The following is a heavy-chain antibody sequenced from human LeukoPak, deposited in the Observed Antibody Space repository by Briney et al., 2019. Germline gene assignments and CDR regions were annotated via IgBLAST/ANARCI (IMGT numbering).Heavy chain of an antibody. Sequence: PGGSLRLSCAASGFPFSKYAMSWVRQAPGKGLEWVSGISASGDSTRYADSVKDRFTISRDNSKNTVSLQMSSLRAEDTALYYCVKDGLAFCGGDCYSYFDYWGQGTLVTVSS. CDR3: VKDGLAFCGGDCYSYFDY. CDR2: ISASGDST. CDR1: GFPFSKYA. J-gene: IGHJ4*02. V-gene: IGHV3-23*01. D-gene: IGHD2-21*02.